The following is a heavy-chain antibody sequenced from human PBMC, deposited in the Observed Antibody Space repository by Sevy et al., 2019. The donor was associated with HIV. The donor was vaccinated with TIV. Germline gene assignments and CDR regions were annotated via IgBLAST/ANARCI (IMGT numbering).Heavy chain of an antibody. D-gene: IGHD5-12*01. J-gene: IGHJ4*02. CDR1: GGSISSSGYS. CDR3: ARENRVAYFFDY. Sequence: SETLSLTCVVSGGSISSSGYSWSWVRRPPGRGLECIGFMYHSGTTYYNPSLKSRVTISLDWSKNQFSLKLSSVTAADTALYYCARENRVAYFFDYWVQGALVTVSS. CDR2: MYHSGTT. V-gene: IGHV4-30-2*01.